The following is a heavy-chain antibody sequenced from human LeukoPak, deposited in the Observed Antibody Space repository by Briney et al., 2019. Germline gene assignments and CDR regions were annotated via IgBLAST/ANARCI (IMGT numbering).Heavy chain of an antibody. V-gene: IGHV3-73*01. J-gene: IGHJ4*02. D-gene: IGHD6-19*01. Sequence: PGGSLRLSCAASGFTFSGSAMHWVRQASGKGLEWVGRIRSKANSYATAYAASVKGRFTISRDDSKNTAYLQMNSLKTEDTAAYYCTRYSSGSGFDYWGQGTLVTVSS. CDR2: IRSKANSYAT. CDR1: GFTFSGSA. CDR3: TRYSSGSGFDY.